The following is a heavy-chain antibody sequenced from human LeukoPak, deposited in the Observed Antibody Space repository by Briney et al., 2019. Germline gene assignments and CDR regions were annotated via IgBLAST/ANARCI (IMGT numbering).Heavy chain of an antibody. V-gene: IGHV1-3*03. J-gene: IGHJ4*02. CDR3: ARSERGPYYYGSGTGWYFDY. CDR2: INGENGNT. D-gene: IGHD3-10*01. Sequence: ASVKVSCKASGYIFSDYTMHWVRQAPGQRLEWMGWINGENGNTKYSQELRGRVTFTSDSSATTVYMELNSLRAEDTAVYYCARSERGPYYYGSGTGWYFDYWGQGTPVTVSS. CDR1: GYIFSDYT.